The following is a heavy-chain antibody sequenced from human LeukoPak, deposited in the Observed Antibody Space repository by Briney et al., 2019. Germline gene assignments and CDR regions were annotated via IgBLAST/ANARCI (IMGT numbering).Heavy chain of an antibody. CDR1: GGSISSSSYY. J-gene: IGHJ4*02. CDR3: ARTGYSSSWSNFDY. CDR2: IHYSGST. Sequence: SETLSLTCTVSGGSISSSSYYWGWIRQPPGKGLEWIGSIHYSGSTYYNPSLKSRVTISVDTSKNQFSLKLSSVTAADTAVYYCARTGYSSSWSNFDYWGQGTLVTVSS. D-gene: IGHD6-13*01. V-gene: IGHV4-39*01.